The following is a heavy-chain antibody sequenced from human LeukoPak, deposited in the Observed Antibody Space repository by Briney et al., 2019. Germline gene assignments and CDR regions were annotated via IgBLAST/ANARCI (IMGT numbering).Heavy chain of an antibody. CDR2: FDPEDGET. J-gene: IGHJ3*02. Sequence: ASVKVSCKVSGYTLTELSMHWVRQAPGKGLEWMGGFDPEDGETIYAQKFQGRVTMTEDTSTDTAYMELSSLRSEDTAVYYCATDQDIVVVPAAHVGYAFDIWGQGTMVTVSS. D-gene: IGHD2-2*01. CDR3: ATDQDIVVVPAAHVGYAFDI. CDR1: GYTLTELS. V-gene: IGHV1-24*01.